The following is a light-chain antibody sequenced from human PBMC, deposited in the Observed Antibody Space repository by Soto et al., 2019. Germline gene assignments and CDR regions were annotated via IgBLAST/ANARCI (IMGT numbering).Light chain of an antibody. CDR2: EVS. CDR3: SSYTSSSTPV. V-gene: IGLV2-14*01. CDR1: SSDVGGYNS. J-gene: IGLJ1*01. Sequence: QSVLTQPASVSGSPGQSITISCTGTSSDVGGYNSVSWYQQHPGKAPKLMIYEVSNRPSGVSNRFSGSKSGNTASLTISGLQAEDEADYYCSSYTSSSTPVFGSGTKLTVL.